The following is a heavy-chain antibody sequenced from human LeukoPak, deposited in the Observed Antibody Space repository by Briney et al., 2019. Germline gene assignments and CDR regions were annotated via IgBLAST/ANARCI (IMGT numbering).Heavy chain of an antibody. Sequence: SETLSLTCAVYGGSFSSYYWSWIRQPPGKGLEWIGYNYYSGSTNYNPSLKSRVTISVDTSKNQFSLKLSSVTAADTAVYYCATDGDSSGYYYGSFDYWGQGTLVTVSS. D-gene: IGHD3-22*01. V-gene: IGHV4-59*01. J-gene: IGHJ4*02. CDR1: GGSFSSYY. CDR2: NYYSGST. CDR3: ATDGDSSGYYYGSFDY.